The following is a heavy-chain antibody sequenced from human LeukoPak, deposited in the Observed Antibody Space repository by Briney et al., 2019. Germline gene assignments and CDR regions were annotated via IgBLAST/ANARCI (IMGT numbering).Heavy chain of an antibody. J-gene: IGHJ1*01. CDR3: ARDLSYYGSGSLFQH. V-gene: IGHV1-46*01. CDR2: INPSGGST. Sequence: GASVKVSCKASGYTFTSYYMHWLRQAPAQGLEWMGIINPSGGSTSYAQKFQDRVTMTRDTSTSTVYMELSSLRSEDTAVYYCARDLSYYGSGSLFQHWGQGTLVTVSS. CDR1: GYTFTSYY. D-gene: IGHD3-10*01.